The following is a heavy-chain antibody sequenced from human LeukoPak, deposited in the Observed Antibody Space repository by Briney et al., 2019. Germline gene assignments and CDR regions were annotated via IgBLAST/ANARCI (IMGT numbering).Heavy chain of an antibody. CDR1: GYTFTSYY. CDR3: ARPISGGDAFDI. V-gene: IGHV1-46*01. D-gene: IGHD1-26*01. J-gene: IGHJ3*02. Sequence: ASVKASCKASGYTFTSYYMHWVRQAPGQGLEWMGIINPSGGSTSYAQKFQGRVTMTRDTSTSTVYMELSSLRSEDTAVYYCARPISGGDAFDIWGQGTMVTVSS. CDR2: INPSGGST.